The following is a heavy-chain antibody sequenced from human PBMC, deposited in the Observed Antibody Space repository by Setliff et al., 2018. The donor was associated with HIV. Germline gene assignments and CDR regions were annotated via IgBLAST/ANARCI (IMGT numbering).Heavy chain of an antibody. V-gene: IGHV4-34*01. D-gene: IGHD1-26*01. J-gene: IGHJ4*02. CDR1: GESLSDYY. CDR3: ARAGMGALRSLFDY. CDR2: INHNKSS. Sequence: SETLSLTCAVYGESLSDYYWSWIRQPPGKGLEWIGEINHNKSSDYNPSLKSRVTMSVDTSKNQFSLKVKSVTAADTAIYYCARAGMGALRSLFDYWGQGTLVTVSS.